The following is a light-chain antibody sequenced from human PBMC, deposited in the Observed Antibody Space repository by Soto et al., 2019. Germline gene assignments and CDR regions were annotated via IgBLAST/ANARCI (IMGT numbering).Light chain of an antibody. CDR3: QQHNSWWT. V-gene: IGKV1-5*03. Sequence: MSHSATTRTASVAARVKITFRASQSISSWLAWYQQKPGKAPKLLIYKASSLESGVPSRFIGSGSGTEFTLSIVSLQPDDFATYYGQQHNSWWTFAQGTKVDIK. J-gene: IGKJ1*01. CDR2: KAS. CDR1: QSISSW.